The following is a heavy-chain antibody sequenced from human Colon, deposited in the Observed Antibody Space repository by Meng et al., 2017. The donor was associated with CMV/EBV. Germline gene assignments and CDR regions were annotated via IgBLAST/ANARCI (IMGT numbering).Heavy chain of an antibody. CDR1: GFTFNTYA. CDR3: ARRGFGDYSYYFDH. Sequence: GESLKISCAASGFTFNTYAMTWVRQTPGKGLEWVSTINTSGVRAYYADSVKGRFTISRDNSKSTLFLQMDSLRAEDTAIFYCARRGFGDYSYYFDHWGQGILVTVSS. V-gene: IGHV3-23*01. D-gene: IGHD4-17*01. J-gene: IGHJ4*02. CDR2: INTSGVRA.